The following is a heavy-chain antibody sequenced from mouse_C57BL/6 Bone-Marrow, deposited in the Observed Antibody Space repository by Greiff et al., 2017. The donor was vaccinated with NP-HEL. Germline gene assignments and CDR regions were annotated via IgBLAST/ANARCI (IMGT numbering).Heavy chain of an antibody. V-gene: IGHV1-15*01. CDR3: TRGYYGSGAY. D-gene: IGHD1-1*01. Sequence: QVHVKQSGAELVRPGASVTLSCKASGYTFTDYEMHWVKQTPVHGLEWIGAIDPETGGTAYNQKFKGKAILTADKSSSTAYMELRSLTSEDSAVYYCTRGYYGSGAYWGQGTLVTVSA. CDR1: GYTFTDYE. J-gene: IGHJ3*01. CDR2: IDPETGGT.